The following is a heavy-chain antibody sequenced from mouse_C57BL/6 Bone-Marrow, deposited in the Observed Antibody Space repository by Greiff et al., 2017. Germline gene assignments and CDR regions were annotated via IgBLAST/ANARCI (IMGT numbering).Heavy chain of an antibody. CDR3: TSLLCLSY. CDR2: MDPSDSYT. D-gene: IGHD2-3*01. V-gene: IGHV1-69*01. J-gene: IGHJ3*01. CDR1: GYTFTCYW. Sequence: VKQSCTASGYTFTCYWMHWVKQRPGQGLEWIGEMDPSDSYTNYNQKFKGKSTLTVDQSSSTAYMQLSSLTSEDTAFYYCTSLLCLSYWGQGTLVTVSA.